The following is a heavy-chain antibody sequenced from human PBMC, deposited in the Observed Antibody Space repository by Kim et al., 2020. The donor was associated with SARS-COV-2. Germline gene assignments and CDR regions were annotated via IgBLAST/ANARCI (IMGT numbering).Heavy chain of an antibody. CDR1: GFTFSSYA. Sequence: GGSLRLSCAASGFTFSSYAMSWVRQAPGKGLEWVSAISGSGGSTYYADSVKGRFTISRDNSKNTLYLQMNSLRAEDTAVYYCAKGRLGDDTGYGMDVWSQGTTVTVSS. CDR2: ISGSGGST. D-gene: IGHD3-16*01. J-gene: IGHJ6*02. V-gene: IGHV3-23*01. CDR3: AKGRLGDDTGYGMDV.